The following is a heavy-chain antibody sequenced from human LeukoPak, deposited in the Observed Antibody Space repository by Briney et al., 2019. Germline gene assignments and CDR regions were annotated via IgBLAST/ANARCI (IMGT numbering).Heavy chain of an antibody. CDR3: ARVYGDYVDY. V-gene: IGHV4-38-2*01. CDR1: GYSISSGYY. J-gene: IGHJ4*02. CDR2: IYHSGST. Sequence: KSSETLSLTCVVYGYSISSGYYWGWIRQPPGKGLEWIGSIYHSGSTYYNPSLKSRVTISVDTSKNQFSLKLSSVTAADTAVYYCARVYGDYVDYWGQGTLVTVSS. D-gene: IGHD4-17*01.